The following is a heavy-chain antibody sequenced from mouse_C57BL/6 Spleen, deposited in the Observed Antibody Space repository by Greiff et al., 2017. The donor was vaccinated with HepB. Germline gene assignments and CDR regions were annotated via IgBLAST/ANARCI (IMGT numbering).Heavy chain of an antibody. D-gene: IGHD2-3*01. V-gene: IGHV3-6*01. Sequence: EVQLMESGPGLVKPSQSLSLTCSVTGYSITSGYYWNWIRQFPGNKLEWMGYISYDGSNNYNPSLKNRISITRDTSKNQFFLKLNSVTTEDTATYYCARGVDGYHFDYWGQGTTLTVSS. CDR2: ISYDGSN. CDR3: ARGVDGYHFDY. CDR1: GYSITSGYY. J-gene: IGHJ2*01.